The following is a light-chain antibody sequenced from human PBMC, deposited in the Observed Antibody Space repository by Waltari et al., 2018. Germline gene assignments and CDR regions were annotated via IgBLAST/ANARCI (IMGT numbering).Light chain of an antibody. CDR3: QVWDSTGDHRCV. CDR1: NIGRKR. CDR2: DDN. V-gene: IGLV3-21*02. Sequence: SYVLTQPPSVSVAPGQTARITCGGNNIGRKRVHWYQQKPGQAPVLVVYDDNDRPSGIPERFSGSNSGNTATLTISRGEAGDEAVYFCQVWDSTGDHRCVFGTGTKVTVL. J-gene: IGLJ1*01.